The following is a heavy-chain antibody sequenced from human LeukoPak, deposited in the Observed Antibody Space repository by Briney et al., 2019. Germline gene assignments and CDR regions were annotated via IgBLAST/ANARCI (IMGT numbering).Heavy chain of an antibody. D-gene: IGHD2-15*01. CDR2: IIPIFGIA. J-gene: IGHJ5*02. V-gene: IGHV1-69*04. CDR3: ARARYCSGGSCYRVNWFDP. CDR1: GGTFSSYA. Sequence: GGSLRFSCAASGGTFSSYAISWVRQAPGQGLEWMGRIIPIFGIANYAQKFQGRVTITADKSTSTAYMELSSLRSEDTAVYYCARARYCSGGSCYRVNWFDPWGQGTLVTVSS.